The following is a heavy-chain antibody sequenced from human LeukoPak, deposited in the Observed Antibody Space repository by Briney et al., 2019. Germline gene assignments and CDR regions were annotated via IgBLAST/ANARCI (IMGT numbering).Heavy chain of an antibody. J-gene: IGHJ4*02. V-gene: IGHV3-30*04. CDR1: GFTFSGSA. Sequence: GRSLRLSCAASGFTFSGSAMHWVRQAPGKGLEWVAFISYDGSNKYYADSVKGRFTISRDNSKNTLYLQMNSLTTEDMAVYYCAREAPFDYWGQGTLVTVSS. CDR3: AREAPFDY. CDR2: ISYDGSNK.